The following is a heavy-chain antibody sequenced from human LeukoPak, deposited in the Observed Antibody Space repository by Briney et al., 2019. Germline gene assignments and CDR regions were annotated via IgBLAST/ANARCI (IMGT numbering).Heavy chain of an antibody. Sequence: GGSLRLSCAASGFTFSSYWMSWVRQAPGKGLEWVANIKQDGSEKYYVDSVKGRFTISRDNAENSLYLQMNSLRAEDTAVYYCARGRYTVTKYYFDYWGQGTLVTVSS. CDR3: ARGRYTVTKYYFDY. CDR1: GFTFSSYW. D-gene: IGHD4-11*01. V-gene: IGHV3-7*01. J-gene: IGHJ4*02. CDR2: IKQDGSEK.